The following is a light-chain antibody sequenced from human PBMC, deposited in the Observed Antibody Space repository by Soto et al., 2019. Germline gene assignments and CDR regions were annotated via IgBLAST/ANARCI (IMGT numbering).Light chain of an antibody. Sequence: DIVMTQSPDSLAVSLGERATINCKSSQIVLYSSNNKNYLAWYQQKPGQPPKLLIYWASTRESGVPDRFSGSGSGTDFTLTISSLQAEDVAVYYCQQSYSTPVTFGGGTKGDIK. J-gene: IGKJ4*01. CDR2: WAS. V-gene: IGKV4-1*01. CDR3: QQSYSTPVT. CDR1: QIVLYSSNNKNY.